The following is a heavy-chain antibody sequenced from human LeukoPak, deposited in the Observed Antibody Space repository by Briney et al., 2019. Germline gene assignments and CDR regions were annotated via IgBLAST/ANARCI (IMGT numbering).Heavy chain of an antibody. V-gene: IGHV4-4*07. J-gene: IGHJ5*02. Sequence: SETLSLTCTVSGGSISSYYWSWIRQPAGKGLEWIGRIYTSGSTNYNPSLKSRVTMSVDTSKNQFSLKLSSVTAADTAVYYCARVRSSSGCLWFDPWGQGTLVTVSP. CDR1: GGSISSYY. CDR3: ARVRSSSGCLWFDP. CDR2: IYTSGST. D-gene: IGHD6-19*01.